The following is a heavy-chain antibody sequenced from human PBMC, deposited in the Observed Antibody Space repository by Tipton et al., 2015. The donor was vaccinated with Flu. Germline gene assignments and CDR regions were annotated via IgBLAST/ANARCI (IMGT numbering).Heavy chain of an antibody. CDR1: GASISSTTYY. CDR3: APSTRYWTGGHFFGW. J-gene: IGHJ4*02. CDR2: IYKIGIT. D-gene: IGHD2-2*01. Sequence: GLVKPSETLSLTCDVSGASISSTTYYWGWIRQPPGKGLEWIGSIYKIGITDYNPSLKSRVTLSLDTSKNQFSLKVRSVNAADTAVYYCAPSTRYWTGGHFFGWWGRGTQVTVSS. V-gene: IGHV4-39*07.